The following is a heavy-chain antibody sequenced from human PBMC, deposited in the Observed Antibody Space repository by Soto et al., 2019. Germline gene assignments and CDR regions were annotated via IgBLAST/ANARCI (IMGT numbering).Heavy chain of an antibody. CDR1: GFTFSSYA. J-gene: IGHJ6*02. CDR2: ISYDGSNK. CDR3: AREGPVAYYGMDV. V-gene: IGHV3-30-3*01. Sequence: PGGSLRLSCAASGFTFSSYAMHWVRQAPGKGLEWVAVISYDGSNKYYADSVKGRFTISRDNSKNTLYLQMNSLRAEDTAVYYCAREGPVAYYGMDVWGQGTTVTVSS.